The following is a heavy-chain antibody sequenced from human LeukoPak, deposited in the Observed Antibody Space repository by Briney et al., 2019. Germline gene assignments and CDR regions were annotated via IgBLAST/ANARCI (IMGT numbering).Heavy chain of an antibody. V-gene: IGHV3-20*04. CDR2: INWNGGST. D-gene: IGHD3-3*01. CDR3: ARAAYYDFWSGYYDYYYYYMDV. Sequence: GGSLRLSCAASGFTFDDYGMSWVRQAPGKGLEWVSGINWNGGSTGYADSVKGRFTISRDNAKNSLYLQMNSLRAEDTALYYCARAAYYDFWSGYYDYYYYYMDVWGKGTTVTVSS. J-gene: IGHJ6*03. CDR1: GFTFDDYG.